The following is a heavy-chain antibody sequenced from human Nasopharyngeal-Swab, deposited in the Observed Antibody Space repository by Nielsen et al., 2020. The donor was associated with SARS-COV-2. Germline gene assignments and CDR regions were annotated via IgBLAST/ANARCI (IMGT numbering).Heavy chain of an antibody. V-gene: IGHV3-33*01. J-gene: IGHJ1*01. CDR2: IWYDVSNK. D-gene: IGHD4-17*01. CDR3: ARRSLTTDYGDYSYFQH. Sequence: VRQAPGKGQEGVTVIWYDVSNKYYADSVMGGLTISRDNSKNTLYLQMNSLRAEDTAVYYCARRSLTTDYGDYSYFQHWGQGTLVTVSS.